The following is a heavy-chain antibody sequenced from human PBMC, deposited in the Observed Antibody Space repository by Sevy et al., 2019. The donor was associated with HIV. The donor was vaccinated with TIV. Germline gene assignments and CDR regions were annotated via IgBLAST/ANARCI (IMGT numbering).Heavy chain of an antibody. CDR2: IRSKAYGGTT. CDR1: GFTFGDYA. J-gene: IGHJ4*02. CDR3: TRDFYSSSHFDY. V-gene: IGHV3-49*03. D-gene: IGHD6-13*01. Sequence: GGSLRLSCTASGFTFGDYAMSWFRQAPGKGVEWVGFIRSKAYGGTTEYAASVKGRFTISRDDSKSIAYLQMNSLKTEDTAVYYCTRDFYSSSHFDYWGQGTLVTVSS.